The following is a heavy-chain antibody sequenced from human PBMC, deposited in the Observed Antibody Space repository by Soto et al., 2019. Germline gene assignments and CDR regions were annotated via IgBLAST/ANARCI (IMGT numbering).Heavy chain of an antibody. Sequence: SGPTLVNPTQTLTLTCTFSGLSLSTSGMCVSWIRQPPGKALEWLALIDWDDDKYYSTSLKTRLTISKDTSKSQVVLTMTNMDPVDTATYYCARIKWVSGSYDRPFDFWGQGTLVTVSS. CDR2: IDWDDDK. CDR3: ARIKWVSGSYDRPFDF. J-gene: IGHJ4*02. V-gene: IGHV2-70*01. CDR1: GLSLSTSGMC. D-gene: IGHD1-26*01.